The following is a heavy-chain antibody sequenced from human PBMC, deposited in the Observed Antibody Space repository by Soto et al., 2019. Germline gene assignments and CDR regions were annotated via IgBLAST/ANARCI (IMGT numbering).Heavy chain of an antibody. D-gene: IGHD1-7*01. CDR1: GYTFTSYK. CDR3: AREDGNYPRAEYFHH. V-gene: IGHV1-18*01. Sequence: GASVKVSCKASGYTFTSYKINWVRQAPGQGLEWMGWISAYNGNTEYAQRLQGRVTMTTDTSTSTAYLELRSLRSDDTALYYCAREDGNYPRAEYFHHWGQGTLVTVSS. CDR2: ISAYNGNT. J-gene: IGHJ1*01.